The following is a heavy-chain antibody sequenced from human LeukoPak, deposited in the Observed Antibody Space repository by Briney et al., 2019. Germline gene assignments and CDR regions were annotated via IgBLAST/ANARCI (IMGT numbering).Heavy chain of an antibody. Sequence: GGSLRLSCAASGFTFSSYAMSWVRQAPGKGLEWVSAISGSGGSTYYADSVKGRFTISRDNSKNTLYLQMNSLRAEDTAVYYCARTPKSSGYYHVPPPFDYWGQGTLVTVSS. CDR2: ISGSGGST. CDR3: ARTPKSSGYYHVPPPFDY. V-gene: IGHV3-23*01. CDR1: GFTFSSYA. D-gene: IGHD3-22*01. J-gene: IGHJ4*02.